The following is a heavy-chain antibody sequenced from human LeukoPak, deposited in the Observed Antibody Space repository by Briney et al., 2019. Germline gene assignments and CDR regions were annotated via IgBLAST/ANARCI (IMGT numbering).Heavy chain of an antibody. J-gene: IGHJ5*02. CDR1: GYSISSDNW. D-gene: IGHD2-15*01. V-gene: IGHV4-28*01. CDR2: IYKSGDT. CDR3: ARNPRGGRGYFDP. Sequence: SETLSLTCAVSGYSISSDNWWGWIRQPPGKGLEWVGYIYKSGDTFYNPSLTSRVTMSLDMSKNQFSLRLSSVTAVDTAVYFCARNPRGGRGYFDPWGPGTLVTVSS.